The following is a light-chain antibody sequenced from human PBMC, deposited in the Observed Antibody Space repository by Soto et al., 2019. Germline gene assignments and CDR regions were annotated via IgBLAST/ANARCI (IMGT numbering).Light chain of an antibody. Sequence: DIQLTQSPSFLSASVGDRVTITCRASQGISSYLAWYDQKPGKAPKLLIYTASTLQSAVPSRFSGSGSGTEFTLTISSLQPEDFATYYCQQLNSYPLTFGGGTKAEIK. CDR2: TAS. V-gene: IGKV1-9*01. CDR1: QGISSY. J-gene: IGKJ4*01. CDR3: QQLNSYPLT.